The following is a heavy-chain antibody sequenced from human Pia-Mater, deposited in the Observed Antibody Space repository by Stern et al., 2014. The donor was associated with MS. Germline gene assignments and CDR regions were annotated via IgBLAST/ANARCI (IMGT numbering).Heavy chain of an antibody. CDR2: AYQGVSET. CDR3: ARQTTAWASDV. CDR1: GFKFSIYW. Sequence: VQLVESGAELIRPGESLKISCKGAGFKFSIYWIAWVPQMPGKALEWMGIAYQGVSETRYSPSFQGQVTMSADKSTSTAYLQWSSLNASDTAMYFCARQTTAWASDVWGQGTLVTVSS. D-gene: IGHD1-14*01. J-gene: IGHJ4*02. V-gene: IGHV5-51*01.